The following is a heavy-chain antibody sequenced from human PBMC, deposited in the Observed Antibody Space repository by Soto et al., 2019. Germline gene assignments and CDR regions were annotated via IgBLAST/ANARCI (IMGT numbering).Heavy chain of an antibody. CDR2: ISGDGTTI. J-gene: IGHJ4*02. Sequence: GGSPRLSCAASGFRFSDHYMTWIRQAPGKGLEWVSKISGDGTTIYYADSVKGRFTVSRDNAKNSVYLQMSSLRAEDTAVYYCASDPYYYASGFWGQGTLVTVSS. CDR1: GFRFSDHY. CDR3: ASDPYYYASGF. V-gene: IGHV3-11*01. D-gene: IGHD3-10*01.